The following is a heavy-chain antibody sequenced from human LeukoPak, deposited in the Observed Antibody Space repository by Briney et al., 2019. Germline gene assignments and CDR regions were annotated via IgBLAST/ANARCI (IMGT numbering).Heavy chain of an antibody. J-gene: IGHJ3*02. CDR3: ARATYSGSSDAFDI. CDR1: GLTISDHQ. D-gene: IGHD1-26*01. CDR2: SRKKGNTYTT. V-gene: IGHV3-72*01. Sequence: PGGSLRLSCAASGLTISDHQMDWVRQAPGKGLEWVGRSRKKGNTYTTEYAASVKGRITISRDDSKNSLYLQLNSLKTEDTAVYYCARATYSGSSDAFDIWGQGTVVTVSS.